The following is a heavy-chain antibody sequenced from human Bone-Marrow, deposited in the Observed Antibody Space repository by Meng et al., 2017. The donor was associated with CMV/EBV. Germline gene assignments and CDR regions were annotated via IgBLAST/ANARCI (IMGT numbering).Heavy chain of an antibody. Sequence: SETLSLTCTVSGFSISSGYYWGWIRQPPGKGLEWIGSIHHSGSTYHNPSLKSRVTISVDTSKNQFSLKLSSVTAADTAVYYCARAWRFAGGYYVAARYYFDYWGQGTLVTVSS. CDR2: IHHSGST. CDR1: GFSISSGYY. D-gene: IGHD3-22*01. J-gene: IGHJ4*02. V-gene: IGHV4-38-2*02. CDR3: ARAWRFAGGYYVAARYYFDY.